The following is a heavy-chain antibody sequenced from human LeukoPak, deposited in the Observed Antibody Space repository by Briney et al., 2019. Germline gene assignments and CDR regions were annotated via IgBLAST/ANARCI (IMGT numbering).Heavy chain of an antibody. CDR2: INPNSGGT. CDR1: GYTFAGYY. J-gene: IGHJ1*01. V-gene: IGHV1-2*06. Sequence: AASVKVSCKASGYTFAGYYLHWVRQAPGQGLEWMGRINPNSGGTNYAPKFQDRVAMTRDTSNSTAYMELSRLRSDDTAVYYCARHSDSAGFARWGQGSLVIVSS. D-gene: IGHD4-11*01. CDR3: ARHSDSAGFAR.